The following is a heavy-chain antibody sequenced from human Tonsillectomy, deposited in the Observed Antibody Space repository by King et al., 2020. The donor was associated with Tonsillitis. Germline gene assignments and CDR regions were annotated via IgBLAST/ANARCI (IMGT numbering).Heavy chain of an antibody. D-gene: IGHD2-15*01. J-gene: IGHJ4*02. CDR1: GFTFSSYG. V-gene: IGHV3-30*03. CDR3: APVVGVSPN. Sequence: VQLVESGGGVVQPGRSLRLSCAASGFTFSSYGMHWVRQAPGKGLQWVAVISYDERNKYYADSVKGRFTISRDNAKNTLYLQMNSLRVEDTAVYYCAPVVGVSPNWGQGTLVSVSS. CDR2: ISYDERNK.